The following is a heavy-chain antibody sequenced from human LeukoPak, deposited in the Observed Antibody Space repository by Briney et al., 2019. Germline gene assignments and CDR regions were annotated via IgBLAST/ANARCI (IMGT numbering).Heavy chain of an antibody. CDR2: INPKSGGT. V-gene: IGHV1-2*02. D-gene: IGHD5-18*01. CDR1: GYTFTGYY. J-gene: IGHJ4*02. Sequence: ASVKVSCKASGYTFTGYYMHWVRQAPGQGLEWMGWINPKSGGTNYAQRFQGRVTMTRDTSISSAYMELSRLRSDDAAVYYCVRGGYNYGGDYWGQGTRVTVS. CDR3: VRGGYNYGGDY.